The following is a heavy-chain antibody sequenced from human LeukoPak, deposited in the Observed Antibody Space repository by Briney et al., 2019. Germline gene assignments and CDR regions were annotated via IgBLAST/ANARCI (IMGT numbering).Heavy chain of an antibody. Sequence: GGSLRLSCAVSGITLSNYGMSWVRQAPGKGLEWVAGISGSGGSTYYADSVKGRFTISRDNSKNTLYLQMNSLRAEDTAVYYCAKEGELLSYFDYWGQGTLVTVSS. CDR1: GITLSNYG. V-gene: IGHV3-23*01. J-gene: IGHJ4*02. CDR3: AKEGELLSYFDY. D-gene: IGHD2-2*01. CDR2: ISGSGGST.